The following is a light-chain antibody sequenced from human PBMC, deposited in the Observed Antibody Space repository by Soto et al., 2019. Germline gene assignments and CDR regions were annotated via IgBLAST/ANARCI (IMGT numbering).Light chain of an antibody. CDR1: SSNIGSNY. J-gene: IGLJ1*01. CDR3: AAWDDSLSGPSYV. V-gene: IGLV1-47*01. Sequence: QSALTQPPSASGTPGQRVTIPCSGSSSNIGSNYVYWYQQLPGTAPKLLIYRNNQRPSGVPDRFSGSESGTSASLAISGLRSEDEADYYCAAWDDSLSGPSYVFGTGTKVTVL. CDR2: RNN.